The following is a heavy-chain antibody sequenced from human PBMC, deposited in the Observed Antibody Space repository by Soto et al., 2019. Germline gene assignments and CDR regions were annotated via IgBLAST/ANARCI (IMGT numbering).Heavy chain of an antibody. CDR3: TRPCRENYFYAMAV. V-gene: IGHV1-69*01. D-gene: IGHD3-10*01. Sequence: QVQLVQSGAEVKMPGSSVRVSCKASGGSFSNYAISWVRQAPGQGLEWMGGIIPMFGIGNYAEKFLGRVTITADESTSTCMVVLSSRRSEETVVYFGTRPCRENYFYAMAVWGQGTTVTVSS. J-gene: IGHJ6*02. CDR2: IIPMFGIG. CDR1: GGSFSNYA.